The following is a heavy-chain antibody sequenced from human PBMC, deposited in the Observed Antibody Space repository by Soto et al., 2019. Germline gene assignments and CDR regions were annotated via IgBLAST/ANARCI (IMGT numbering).Heavy chain of an antibody. CDR1: GYTFTSYA. D-gene: IGHD6-13*01. CDR3: ARGIAPYYFDY. V-gene: IGHV1-3*05. CDR2: INAGNGNT. Sequence: QVQLVQSGAEEKKPGASVKVSCKASGYTFTSYAMHCVRQAPGQRLEWMGWINAGNGNTKYSQKFQGRVTITRDTSASTAYMELSSLRSEDTALYYCARGIAPYYFDYWGQGTLVTVSS. J-gene: IGHJ4*02.